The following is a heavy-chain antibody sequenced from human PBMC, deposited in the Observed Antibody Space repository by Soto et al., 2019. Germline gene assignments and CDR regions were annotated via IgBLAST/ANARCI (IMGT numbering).Heavy chain of an antibody. J-gene: IGHJ4*02. Sequence: SQTLSLTCAISGDSVSGNSASWNWIRQSTSRGLEWLGRTYYRSKWYNEYAVSVKSRITINPDTSKNQSSLPPNSVTPEDTAVYSCARAAPYSSGCYGSYDYCGQGTLVTVSS. CDR2: TYYRSKWYN. CDR3: ARAAPYSSGCYGSYDY. V-gene: IGHV6-1*01. CDR1: GDSVSGNSAS. D-gene: IGHD6-19*01.